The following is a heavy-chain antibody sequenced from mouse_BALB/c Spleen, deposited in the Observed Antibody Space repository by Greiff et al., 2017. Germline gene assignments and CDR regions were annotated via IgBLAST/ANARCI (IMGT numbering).Heavy chain of an antibody. J-gene: IGHJ4*01. V-gene: IGHV1S137*01. Sequence: VQLQQSGAELVRPGVSVKISCKGSGYTFTDYAMHWVKQSHAKSLEWIGVISTYYGDASYNQKFKGKATMTVDKSSSTAYMELARLTSEDSAIYYCARSQGAYYGNYDYAMDYWGQGTSVTVSS. CDR3: ARSQGAYYGNYDYAMDY. CDR1: GYTFTDYA. CDR2: ISTYYGDA. D-gene: IGHD2-10*01.